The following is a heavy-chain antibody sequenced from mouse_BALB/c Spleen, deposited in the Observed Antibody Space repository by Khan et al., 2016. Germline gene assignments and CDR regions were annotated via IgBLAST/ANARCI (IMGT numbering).Heavy chain of an antibody. CDR2: INTYTGES. Sequence: QIQLVQSGPELKKPGETVKISCKASGYTFTDYGMNWVKQAPGKGLKWMGRINTYTGESTYADDFKGRFAFALETSASTAYLQIINLKSEDAATYFCGKVFGNYGFFDFWSQGTTLTVSS. CDR1: GYTFTDYG. CDR3: GKVFGNYGFFDF. V-gene: IGHV9-3-1*01. J-gene: IGHJ2*01. D-gene: IGHD2-1*01.